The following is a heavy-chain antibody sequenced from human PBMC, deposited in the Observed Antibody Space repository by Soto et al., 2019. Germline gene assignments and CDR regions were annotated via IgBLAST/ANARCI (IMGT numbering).Heavy chain of an antibody. CDR2: ISSTGGTT. V-gene: IGHV3-23*01. CDR1: GFTFSNYA. D-gene: IGHD2-2*01. Sequence: GGSLRLSCAASGFTFSNYAMTWVRQAPGKGLDWVSGISSTGGTTFYAGSVKGRFAISRDNSKNTLYLQVNSLRVEDTAVYYCALRYRSRTACPPLNSYFYMDVWGKGTTVTVSS. J-gene: IGHJ6*03. CDR3: ALRYRSRTACPPLNSYFYMDV.